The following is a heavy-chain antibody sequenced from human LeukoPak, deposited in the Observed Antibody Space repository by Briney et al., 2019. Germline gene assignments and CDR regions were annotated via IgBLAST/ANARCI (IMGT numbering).Heavy chain of an antibody. D-gene: IGHD5-12*01. V-gene: IGHV3-21*01. J-gene: IGHJ4*02. CDR2: ISRSSRYI. CDR3: AREGATPQKSVDY. Sequence: GGSLRLSCAASGFTFSSYSMNWVRQAPGKGLEWVSSISRSSRYIYYADSVNGGFTISRDNAKNSLYLKMNSLRAEDTAVYYCAREGATPQKSVDYWGQGTLVTVSS. CDR1: GFTFSSYS.